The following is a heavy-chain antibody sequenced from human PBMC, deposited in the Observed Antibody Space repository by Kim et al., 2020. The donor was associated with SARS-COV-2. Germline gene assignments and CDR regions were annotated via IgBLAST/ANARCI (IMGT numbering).Heavy chain of an antibody. V-gene: IGHV1-3*01. CDR1: GYTFTSYA. D-gene: IGHD2-2*01. J-gene: IGHJ4*02. CDR3: ARDSKTEDIVVVPALGY. CDR2: INAGNGNT. Sequence: ASVKVSCKASGYTFTSYAMHWVRQAPGQRLEWMGWINAGNGNTKYSQKFQGRVTITRDTSASTAYMELSSLRSEDTAVYYCARDSKTEDIVVVPALGYWGQGTLVTVSS.